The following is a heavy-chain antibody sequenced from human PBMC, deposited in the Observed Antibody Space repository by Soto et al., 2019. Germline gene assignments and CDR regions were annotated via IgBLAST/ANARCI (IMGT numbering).Heavy chain of an antibody. V-gene: IGHV3-66*01. Sequence: EVQLVESGGGLVQPGGSLRLSCAASGFTVSSNYMSWVRQAPGKGLEWVSVIYSGGSTYYADSVKGRFTISRDNSKNTLYLQMNSLRAEDTAVYYCAREGGVTEMYYFDYWGQGTLVTVSS. CDR1: GFTVSSNY. D-gene: IGHD3-10*01. J-gene: IGHJ4*02. CDR3: AREGGVTEMYYFDY. CDR2: IYSGGST.